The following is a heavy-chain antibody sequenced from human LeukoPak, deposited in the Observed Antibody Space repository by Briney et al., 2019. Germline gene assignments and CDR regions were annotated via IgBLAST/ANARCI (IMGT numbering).Heavy chain of an antibody. CDR1: GFTVSSNY. Sequence: GGSLRLSCAASGFTVSSNYMSWVRQAPGKGLEWVSVIYSGGSTYYADSVKGRFTISRDNSKNTLYLQMNNLRAEDTAVYYCARGDCSSTSCYYYYYYGMDVWGKGTTVTVSS. J-gene: IGHJ6*04. CDR2: IYSGGST. CDR3: ARGDCSSTSCYYYYYYGMDV. V-gene: IGHV3-53*01. D-gene: IGHD2-2*01.